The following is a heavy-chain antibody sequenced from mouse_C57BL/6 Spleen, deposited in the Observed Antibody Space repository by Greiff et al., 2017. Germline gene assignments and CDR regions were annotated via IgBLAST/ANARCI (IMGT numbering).Heavy chain of an antibody. J-gene: IGHJ4*01. CDR2: IDPNSGGT. V-gene: IGHV1-72*01. CDR1: GYTFTSYW. CDR3: ARSIPRFYYDYDDAMDY. Sequence: QVQLQQPGAELVKPGASVKLSCKASGYTFTSYWMHWVKQRPGRGLEWIGRIDPNSGGTKYNEKFKSKATLTVDKPSSTAYMQLSSLTSEDSAVYYCARSIPRFYYDYDDAMDYWGQGTSVTVSS. D-gene: IGHD2-4*01.